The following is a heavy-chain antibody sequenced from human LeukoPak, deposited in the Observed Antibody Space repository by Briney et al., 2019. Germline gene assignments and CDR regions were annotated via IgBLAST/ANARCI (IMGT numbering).Heavy chain of an antibody. J-gene: IGHJ3*02. CDR1: GYTFTSYG. V-gene: IGHV1-18*01. Sequence: GASVKVSCKASGYTFTSYGISWVRQAPGQGLEWMGWISAYNGNTNYAQKLQGRVTMTTDTSTSTAYMELRSLRSDDTAVYYCARDLEMATIVAFDIWGQGTMVTVSS. CDR2: ISAYNGNT. CDR3: ARDLEMATIVAFDI. D-gene: IGHD5-24*01.